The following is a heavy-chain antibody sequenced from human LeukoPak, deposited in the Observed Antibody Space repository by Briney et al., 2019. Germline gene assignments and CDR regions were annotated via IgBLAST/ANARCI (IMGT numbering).Heavy chain of an antibody. CDR3: ARRATDYGDYDYFDY. V-gene: IGHV4-4*02. CDR1: GGSISTSNW. CDR2: IYHSGST. J-gene: IGHJ4*02. Sequence: AETLSLTCTVSGGSISTSNWWNWVRQPPGKGLQWIGEIYHSGSTNYNPSLKSRVTISLDKSKNLFSLRLTSVTAADTAVYYCARRATDYGDYDYFDYWGQGTLVTVSS. D-gene: IGHD4-17*01.